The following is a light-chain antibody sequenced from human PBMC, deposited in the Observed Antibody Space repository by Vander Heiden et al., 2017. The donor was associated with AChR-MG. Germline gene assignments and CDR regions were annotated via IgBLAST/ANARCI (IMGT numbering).Light chain of an antibody. J-gene: IGKJ1*01. CDR2: GAS. CDR1: QGVSST. V-gene: IGKV3-15*01. Sequence: EILITQSPAPLSVSPGERATLSCRASQGVSSTLAWYQQKPGKAPRLLIYGASTRATGIPARFSGSGSGTEFTLTISSLQSEDFAVYYCQQYNNWPRTFGQGTKVEIK. CDR3: QQYNNWPRT.